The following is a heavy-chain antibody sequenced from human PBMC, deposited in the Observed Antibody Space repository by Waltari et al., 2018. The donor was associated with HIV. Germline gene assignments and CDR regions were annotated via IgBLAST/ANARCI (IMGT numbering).Heavy chain of an antibody. CDR3: VRDSLPKCAAGSCYRK. CDR2: RGSLGYGGTV. Sequence: EVRLEESGGGVVPPGRSLRLTCVTSGFNFEQYALSWFRQSPGKGPGLGGFRGSLGYGGTVDYAGSTKGRVIISGDDSESVVYLDVTSLKTEDTGVYYCVRDSLPKCAAGSCYRKWGQGT. J-gene: IGHJ1*01. D-gene: IGHD2-2*01. V-gene: IGHV3-49*03. CDR1: GFNFEQYA.